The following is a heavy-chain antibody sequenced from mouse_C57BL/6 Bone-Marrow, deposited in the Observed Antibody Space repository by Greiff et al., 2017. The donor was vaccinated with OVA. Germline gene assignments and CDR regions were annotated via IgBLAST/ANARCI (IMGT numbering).Heavy chain of an antibody. CDR1: GYTFTSSW. D-gene: IGHD1-1*01. Sequence: QVQLQQPGAELVKPGASVKMSCKASGYTFTSSWITWVKQRPGQGLEWIGDIYPGSGRTNYNEKFKSKATLTVDTSSSTAYMQLSSLTSEDSAVYYCARSGITTVEGDFAMDYGGQGTSVTVSS. CDR2: IYPGSGRT. CDR3: ARSGITTVEGDFAMDY. J-gene: IGHJ4*01. V-gene: IGHV1-55*01.